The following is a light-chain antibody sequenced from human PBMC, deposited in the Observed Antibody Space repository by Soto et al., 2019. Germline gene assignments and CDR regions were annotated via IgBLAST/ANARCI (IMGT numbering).Light chain of an antibody. CDR3: LQDYSPLLA. J-gene: IGKJ4*01. Sequence: DIQMTQSPSSLSASIGDTVTITCRASQSIASFLNWLQLKPGKAPKLLISDTSTLQSGVPSRFSGGESETEFTLTIRSLQPEDSALYFCLQDYSPLLAFGAGTRVEIK. V-gene: IGKV1-39*01. CDR1: QSIASF. CDR2: DTS.